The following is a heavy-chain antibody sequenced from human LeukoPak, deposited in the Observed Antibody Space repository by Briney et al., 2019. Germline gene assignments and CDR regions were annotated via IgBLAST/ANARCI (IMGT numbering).Heavy chain of an antibody. Sequence: KPSETLSLTCTVSGGSIGSYYWSWIRRPPGKGLEWIGYAYNGGRTNHNPSLKSRVTISVDTSKNQFSLKLSSVTAADTAVYYCARTPAYYYYYMDVWGKGTTVTVSS. CDR2: AYNGGRT. CDR3: ARTPAYYYYYMDV. J-gene: IGHJ6*03. CDR1: GGSIGSYY. V-gene: IGHV4-59*01.